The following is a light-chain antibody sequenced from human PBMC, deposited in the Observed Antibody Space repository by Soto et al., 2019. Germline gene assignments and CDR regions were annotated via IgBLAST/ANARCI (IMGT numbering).Light chain of an antibody. CDR3: SSYGASSTL. CDR1: STDIGSYNY. CDR2: DVS. Sequence: QSALTQPASLSGSPGQSITISCTGTSTDIGSYNYVSWYQQHPGKAPKLMIFDVSHRPSGISDRFSGSKSGNTASLTISGLQPEDEADYYCSSYGASSTLFGGGTKVTVL. V-gene: IGLV2-14*03. J-gene: IGLJ2*01.